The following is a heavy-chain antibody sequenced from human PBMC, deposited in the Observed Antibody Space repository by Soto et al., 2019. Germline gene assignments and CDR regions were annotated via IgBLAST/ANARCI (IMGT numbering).Heavy chain of an antibody. D-gene: IGHD2-2*02. CDR2: INNRGTTI. V-gene: IGHV3-48*03. CDR1: GITISNYE. J-gene: IGHJ6*02. CDR3: ARGHCTSTICYRQCYGMDV. Sequence: LRLSCVDSGITISNYEMNWVRQAPGKGLEWVSYINNRGTTIYYADSVKGRFTISRDNAKSALYLQMNSLRADDTAVYYCARGHCTSTICYRQCYGMDVWGQGTTVTVSS.